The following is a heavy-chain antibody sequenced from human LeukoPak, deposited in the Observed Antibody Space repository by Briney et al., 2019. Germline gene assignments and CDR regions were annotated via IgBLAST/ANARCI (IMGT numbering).Heavy chain of an antibody. Sequence: GGSLRLSCVGSGFTFRSHAMSWVRQAPEKGLEFVSGIYENGGTTYYADSVKGRFSISRDNSKNTLYLQMDSLRAEDTAVYYCARGLTSSDWYFDLWGRGTLVTVSS. D-gene: IGHD4/OR15-4a*01. CDR3: ARGLTSSDWYFDL. CDR1: GFTFRSHA. J-gene: IGHJ2*01. V-gene: IGHV3-23*01. CDR2: IYENGGTT.